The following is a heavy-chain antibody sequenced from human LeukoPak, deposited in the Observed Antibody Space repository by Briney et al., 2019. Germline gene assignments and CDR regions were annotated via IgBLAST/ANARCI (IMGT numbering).Heavy chain of an antibody. CDR3: ARRGGPSGTYYFDG. Sequence: SETLSLTCTAYGFSISSSSQFWGWLRQPPGKGLEWIGSIYYSGSTYYNPSLESRVTISVDTSKNQFSLKVASVTAADTAVYYCARRGGPSGTYYFDGWGQGTLVTVSS. CDR1: GFSISSSSQF. CDR2: IYYSGST. J-gene: IGHJ4*02. V-gene: IGHV4-39*01. D-gene: IGHD1-26*01.